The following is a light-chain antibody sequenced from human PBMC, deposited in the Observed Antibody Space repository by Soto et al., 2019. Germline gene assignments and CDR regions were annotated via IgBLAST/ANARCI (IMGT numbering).Light chain of an antibody. CDR3: ISHTRTNTWV. V-gene: IGLV2-14*01. CDR1: ASDVGAYNY. Sequence: QSVLTQPASVSGSPGQSITISCTGTASDVGAYNYVSWYQHHPGKAPKVMIYEVTHRASGVSDRFSGSKSGNTASLTISGLQAEDEADYYCISHTRTNTWVFGGGTKLTVL. J-gene: IGLJ3*02. CDR2: EVT.